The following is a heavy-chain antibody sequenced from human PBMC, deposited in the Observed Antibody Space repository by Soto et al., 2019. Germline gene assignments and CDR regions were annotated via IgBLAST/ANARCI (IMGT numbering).Heavy chain of an antibody. CDR2: ISSSSITI. J-gene: IGHJ4*02. Sequence: GGSLRLSCAASGFTFSSYSMNWVRQAPGKGLEWVSYISSSSITIYYADSVKGRFTISRDNAKNSLYLQMNSLRAEDTALYFCAKDRKTGSGWYWDYWGQGTLVTVSS. V-gene: IGHV3-48*01. D-gene: IGHD6-19*01. CDR1: GFTFSSYS. CDR3: AKDRKTGSGWYWDY.